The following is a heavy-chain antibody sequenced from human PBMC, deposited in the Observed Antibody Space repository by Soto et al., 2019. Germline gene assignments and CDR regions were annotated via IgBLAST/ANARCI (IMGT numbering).Heavy chain of an antibody. CDR1: GGSISSYY. J-gene: IGHJ6*03. CDR2: IHYSGST. Sequence: PSETLSLTCTVSGGSISSYYWNWIRQPPGKGLEWIGYIHYSGSTKYNPSLKSRIAISVDTSKNEFSLRLSSVTAADTAVYFCAGSSTAARQDYYYYMGVWDKGTTVTVSS. D-gene: IGHD6-6*01. CDR3: AGSSTAARQDYYYYMGV. V-gene: IGHV4-59*08.